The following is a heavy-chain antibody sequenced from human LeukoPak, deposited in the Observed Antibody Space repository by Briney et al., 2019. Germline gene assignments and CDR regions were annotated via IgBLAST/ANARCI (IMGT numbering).Heavy chain of an antibody. V-gene: IGHV4-39*01. J-gene: IGHJ2*01. D-gene: IGHD3-10*01. CDR1: GGAITSTDSY. CDR3: ARRLMTTVRGVNHWYFDL. Sequence: SEILSLTCTVSGGAITSTDSYWGWIRQPPGKGLEWIGNIYYTGDTYYNPPLKSRVTISVDTSKSQFSLQLSSVTAADTAVYYCARRLMTTVRGVNHWYFDLWGRGTLVTVSS. CDR2: IYYTGDT.